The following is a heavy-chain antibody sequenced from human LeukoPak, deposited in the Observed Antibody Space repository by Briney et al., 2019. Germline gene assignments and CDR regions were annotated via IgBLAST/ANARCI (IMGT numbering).Heavy chain of an antibody. CDR3: ARGGYPHYFDY. D-gene: IGHD5-12*01. Sequence: PSETLSLTCAVYGGSFSGYYWSWIRQPPGKGLEWIGYIYYSGSTYYNPSLESRITISRDTSKNQFSLNLSSVTAADTAVYYCARGGYPHYFDYWGQGTLVTVSS. J-gene: IGHJ4*02. CDR1: GGSFSGYY. CDR2: IYYSGST. V-gene: IGHV4-34*01.